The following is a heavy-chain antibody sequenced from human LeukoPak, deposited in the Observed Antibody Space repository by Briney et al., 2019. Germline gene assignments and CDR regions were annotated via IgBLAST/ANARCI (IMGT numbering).Heavy chain of an antibody. CDR3: ARDRVGDYGSYYYYGMDV. J-gene: IGHJ6*02. V-gene: IGHV3-30-3*01. Sequence: GRSLRLSCAASGFTFSSYAMHWVRQAPGKGLEWVAVISYDGSNKYYADSVKGRFTISRDNSKNTLYLQMNSLRAEDTAVYYCARDRVGDYGSYYYYGMDVWGQGTTVTVSS. D-gene: IGHD4-17*01. CDR1: GFTFSSYA. CDR2: ISYDGSNK.